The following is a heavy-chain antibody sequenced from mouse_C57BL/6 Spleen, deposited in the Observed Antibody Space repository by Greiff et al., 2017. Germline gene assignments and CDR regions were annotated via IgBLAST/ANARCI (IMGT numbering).Heavy chain of an antibody. CDR2: ISSGSSTI. CDR1: GFTFSDYG. V-gene: IGHV5-17*01. D-gene: IGHD2-3*01. Sequence: EVQLVESGGGLVQPGGSLKLSCAASGFTFSDYGMHWVRQAPEKGLEWVAYISSGSSTIYYADTVKGRFTISRDNAKNTLFLQMTSLRSEDTAMYYCATFDGYYDYFDYWGQGTTLTVSS. J-gene: IGHJ2*01. CDR3: ATFDGYYDYFDY.